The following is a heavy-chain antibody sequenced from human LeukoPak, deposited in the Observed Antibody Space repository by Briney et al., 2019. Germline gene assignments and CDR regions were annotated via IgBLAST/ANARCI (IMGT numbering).Heavy chain of an antibody. CDR2: INPNSGGT. Sequence: ASVKVSCKASGYTFTGYYMHWVRQAPGQGLEWMGWINPNSGGTNYAQKFQGRVTMTRDTSISTAYMELSKLRSDDTAVYYCARDPAIVVVPAAMRLGLNYWGPGTLVTVSS. CDR3: ARDPAIVVVPAAMRLGLNY. J-gene: IGHJ4*02. CDR1: GYTFTGYY. V-gene: IGHV1-2*02. D-gene: IGHD2-2*01.